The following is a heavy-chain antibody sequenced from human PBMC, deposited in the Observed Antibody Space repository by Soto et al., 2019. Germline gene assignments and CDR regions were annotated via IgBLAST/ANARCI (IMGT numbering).Heavy chain of an antibody. CDR2: IYTSGST. V-gene: IGHV4-4*07. J-gene: IGHJ4*02. D-gene: IGHD1-26*01. Sequence: QVQLQESGPGLVKPSETLSLTCNVSGDSMTKYYWSWIRQPARKGLEWIGRIYTSGSTNYNPSLKSRVTMSIDTSNNHFSLNLKSVTAADTAVYYCARTVGAAYYFDFWGQGALVTVSS. CDR3: ARTVGAAYYFDF. CDR1: GDSMTKYY.